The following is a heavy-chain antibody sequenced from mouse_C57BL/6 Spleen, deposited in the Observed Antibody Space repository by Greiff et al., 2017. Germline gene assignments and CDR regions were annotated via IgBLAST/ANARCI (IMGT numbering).Heavy chain of an antibody. CDR1: GFNIKDDY. CDR2: IDPENGDT. J-gene: IGHJ1*03. CDR3: TKRYFDV. Sequence: VQLQQSGAELVRPGASVKLSCTASGFNIKDDYMHWVKQRPEQGLEWIGWIDPENGDTEYASKFQGKATITADTSSNTAYLQLSSLTSDDTAVYYCTKRYFDVWGTGTTVTVSS. V-gene: IGHV14-4*01.